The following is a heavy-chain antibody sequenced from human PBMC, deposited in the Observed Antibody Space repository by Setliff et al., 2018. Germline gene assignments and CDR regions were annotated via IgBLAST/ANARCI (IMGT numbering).Heavy chain of an antibody. CDR3: ARVGDGYNLDY. J-gene: IGHJ4*02. V-gene: IGHV1-69*13. CDR2: IIPLLITP. CDR1: GDTFNIRA. Sequence: SVKVSCKASGDTFNIRAFTWVRQAPGQGLEWVGGIIPLLITPKYAQNFQGRVTITADESTSTVFMGVSSLRSDDTAVYYCARVGDGYNLDYWGQGTLVTVSS. D-gene: IGHD5-12*01.